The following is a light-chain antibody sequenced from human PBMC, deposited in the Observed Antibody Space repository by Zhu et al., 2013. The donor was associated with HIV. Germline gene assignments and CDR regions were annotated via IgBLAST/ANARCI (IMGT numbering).Light chain of an antibody. J-gene: IGKJ3*01. V-gene: IGKV1-9*01. CDR3: QHVNDNAA. CDR2: AAS. Sequence: DIQLTQSPSFVSASVRDRVTITCRASQDIGRYLAWYQQRPGKAPRLLVYAASTTQSGVPSRFGGRGSGTEFTLTIDSLQPEDFATYYCQHVNDNAAFGPGTNLDV. CDR1: QDIGRY.